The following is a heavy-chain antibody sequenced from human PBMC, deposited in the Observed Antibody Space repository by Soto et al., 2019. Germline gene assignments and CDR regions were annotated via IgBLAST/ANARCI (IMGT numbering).Heavy chain of an antibody. V-gene: IGHV4-28*03. Sequence: KPSETLSLTCAVSGYSISSSNWWGWIRQPPGKGLEWIGYIYYSGSTYYSPSLKSRVTMSVDTSKNQFSLKLSSVTAVDTAVYYCARAPQISGYYPDYFQHWGQGTLVTVSS. CDR3: ARAPQISGYYPDYFQH. D-gene: IGHD3-22*01. CDR1: GYSISSSNW. CDR2: IYYSGST. J-gene: IGHJ1*01.